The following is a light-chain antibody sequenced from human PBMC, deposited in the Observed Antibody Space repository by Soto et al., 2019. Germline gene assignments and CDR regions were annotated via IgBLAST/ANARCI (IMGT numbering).Light chain of an antibody. CDR3: QQANIFPFT. CDR1: QDINTW. CDR2: AAS. V-gene: IGKV1-12*01. Sequence: DSQMTQSPSSISASVGDRVTITCRASQDINTWLAWYQQRPGKAPKLLISAASSLQSGVPSRFSGSGSGTDFTLTISSLQPEDSATYYCQQANIFPFTCGPGTKVDI. J-gene: IGKJ3*01.